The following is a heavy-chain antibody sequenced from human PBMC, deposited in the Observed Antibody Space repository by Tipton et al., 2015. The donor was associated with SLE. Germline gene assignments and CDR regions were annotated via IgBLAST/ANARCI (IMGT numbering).Heavy chain of an antibody. CDR3: ARVGTTGLLGYFDL. V-gene: IGHV4-28*03. D-gene: IGHD4-17*01. Sequence: TLSLTCDVSGYSISSGHCWGWIRQPPGKGLEWIGYIYYSGSTNYNPSLKSRVTISVDTSKNQFSLKLSSVTAADTAVYYCARVGTTGLLGYFDLWGRGTLVTVSS. J-gene: IGHJ2*01. CDR1: GYSISSGHC. CDR2: IYYSGST.